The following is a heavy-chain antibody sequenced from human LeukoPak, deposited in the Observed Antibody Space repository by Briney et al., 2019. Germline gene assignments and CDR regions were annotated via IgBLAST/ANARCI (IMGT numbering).Heavy chain of an antibody. CDR3: VRLTTISCFYS. D-gene: IGHD2/OR15-2a*01. V-gene: IGHV3-53*01. CDR1: GCTISSSS. J-gene: IGHJ5*02. Sequence: GRPLSLTCAASGCTISSSSKIWVRQAPGKGLQWVSTLYSGATTYDADSVRGRFTISRDNSKNTLYLQMNSLRAEDTAVYYCVRLTTISCFYSWGQGTLVTVSS. CDR2: LYSGATT.